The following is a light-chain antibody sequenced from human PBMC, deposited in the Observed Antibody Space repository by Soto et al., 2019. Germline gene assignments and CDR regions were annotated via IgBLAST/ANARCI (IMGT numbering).Light chain of an antibody. J-gene: IGKJ1*01. V-gene: IGKV3-15*01. Sequence: IVLTHRPGTLSWSTGERGTLSCMATQSVTITNLAWYQQKPGQAPRLLIYGASTRATGIPARFSGSGSGTEFTLTISSLQPDDFATYYIQQYNSYSRTFGLGTKVDIK. CDR2: GAS. CDR1: QSVTITN. CDR3: QQYNSYSRT.